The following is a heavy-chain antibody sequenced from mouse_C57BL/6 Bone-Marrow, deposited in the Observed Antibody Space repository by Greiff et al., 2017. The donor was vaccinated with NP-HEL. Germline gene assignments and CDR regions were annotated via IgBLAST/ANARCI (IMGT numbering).Heavy chain of an antibody. CDR3: AREGLPSYYAMDY. CDR2: IYPRSGNT. V-gene: IGHV1-81*01. D-gene: IGHD2-4*01. J-gene: IGHJ4*01. Sequence: QVQLKESGAELARPGASVKLSCKASGYTFTSYGISWVKQRTGQGLEWIGEIYPRSGNTYYNEKFKGKATLTADKSSSTAYMELRSLTSEDSAVYFCAREGLPSYYAMDYWGQGTSVTVSS. CDR1: GYTFTSYG.